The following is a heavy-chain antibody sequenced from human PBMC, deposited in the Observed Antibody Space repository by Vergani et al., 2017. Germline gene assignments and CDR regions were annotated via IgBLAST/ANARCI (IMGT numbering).Heavy chain of an antibody. CDR1: GGSISSYY. J-gene: IGHJ4*02. D-gene: IGHD3-22*01. CDR2: IYYRGST. V-gene: IGHV4-59*01. Sequence: QVQLQESGPGLVKPSETLSLTCTVSGGSISSYYWSWIRQPPGKGLEWIGYIYYRGSTNYNPTLKSRVTISVDTSKNQFSLKLSSVTAADTAVYYCARSYDSSGYYFQTVDYWGQGTLVTVSS. CDR3: ARSYDSSGYYFQTVDY.